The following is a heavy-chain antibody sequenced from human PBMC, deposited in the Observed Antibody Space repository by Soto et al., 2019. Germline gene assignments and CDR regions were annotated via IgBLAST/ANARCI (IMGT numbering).Heavy chain of an antibody. CDR1: GFTFSSYA. Sequence: EVQLLESGGGLLQPGGSLRLSCAASGFTFSSYAMSWVRQAPGKGLEWVSSISGSGGRTYYADSVKGRFTISRDKSKNTLNLQMNSLRAEDTAVYYCAKGYDFWSGYFYYYYYGMDVWGQGTTVTVSS. D-gene: IGHD3-3*01. CDR3: AKGYDFWSGYFYYYYYGMDV. CDR2: ISGSGGRT. J-gene: IGHJ6*02. V-gene: IGHV3-23*01.